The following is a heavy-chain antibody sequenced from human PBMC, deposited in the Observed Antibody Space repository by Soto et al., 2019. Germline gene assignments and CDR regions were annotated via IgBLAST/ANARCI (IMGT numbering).Heavy chain of an antibody. CDR1: GFTFSGSA. CDR3: TRPSGDYETGS. Sequence: HPGGSLRLSCAASGFTFSGSAMHWVRQASGKGLEWVGRIRSKANSYATAYAASVKGRFTISRDDSKNTAYLQMNSLKTEDTAVYYCTRPSGDYETGSWGQGTMVTVSS. J-gene: IGHJ3*01. CDR2: IRSKANSYAT. V-gene: IGHV3-73*01. D-gene: IGHD4-17*01.